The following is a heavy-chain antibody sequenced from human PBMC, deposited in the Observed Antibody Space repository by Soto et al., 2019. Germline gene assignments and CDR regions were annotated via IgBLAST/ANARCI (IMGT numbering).Heavy chain of an antibody. D-gene: IGHD4-17*01. V-gene: IGHV4-61*01. Sequence: SETRSLTWSVSGGSVSNKTYYWIWIRQPPGKRLEWIGYVYYSGTTNYNPSLKSRVTISVDLSKNQFSLRLSSVTTADTALYYCARTTAVPNTLRSRYFFDYWGQGTLVTVSS. CDR3: ARTTAVPNTLRSRYFFDY. CDR1: GGSVSNKTYY. CDR2: VYYSGTT. J-gene: IGHJ4*02.